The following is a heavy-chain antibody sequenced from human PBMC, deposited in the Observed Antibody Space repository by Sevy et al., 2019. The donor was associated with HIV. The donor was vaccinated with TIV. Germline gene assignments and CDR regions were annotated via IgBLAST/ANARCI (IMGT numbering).Heavy chain of an antibody. CDR2: IHGGGDKT. CDR3: AKDILGWAFDY. V-gene: IGHV3-23*01. J-gene: IGHJ4*01. D-gene: IGHD3-3*01. CDR1: GFGLNGNA. Sequence: GGSLRLSCAASGFGLNGNAMSWVRQAPGKGLEWVAAIHGGGDKTHYGDSVKGRFTSSRDSFNNVLYLQMDSVRVEDTAVYYCAKDILGWAFDYWGHGTLVTVSS.